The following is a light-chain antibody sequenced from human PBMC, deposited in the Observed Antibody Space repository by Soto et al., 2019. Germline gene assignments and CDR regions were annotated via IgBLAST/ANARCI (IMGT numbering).Light chain of an antibody. CDR1: QSVNQK. CDR3: QHYSRTLPWT. V-gene: IGKV3-15*01. Sequence: EIVLTQSPATLSVSPGERATLSCRASQSVNQKLGWYQQKPGQAPRLLIYVASYRATGIPARFSGSGSGTDFTLTISRLEPEDVAVYYCQHYSRTLPWTFGQGTKVDIK. CDR2: VAS. J-gene: IGKJ1*01.